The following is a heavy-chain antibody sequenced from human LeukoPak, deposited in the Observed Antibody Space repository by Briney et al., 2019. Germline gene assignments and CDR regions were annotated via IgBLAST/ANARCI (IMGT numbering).Heavy chain of an antibody. V-gene: IGHV1-69*05. J-gene: IGHJ4*02. Sequence: SSVKVSCKASGGTFSSYAISWVRQAPGQGLEWMGGIIPIFGTANYAQKFQGRVTITTDESTSTAYMELSSLRSEDTAVYYCASGLGYYDSSGYYTDLDYWGQGTLVTVSS. CDR1: GGTFSSYA. D-gene: IGHD3-22*01. CDR2: IIPIFGTA. CDR3: ASGLGYYDSSGYYTDLDY.